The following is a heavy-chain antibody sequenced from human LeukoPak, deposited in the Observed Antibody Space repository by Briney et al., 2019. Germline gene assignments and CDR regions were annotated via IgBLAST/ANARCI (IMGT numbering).Heavy chain of an antibody. CDR1: GFTFSSYE. J-gene: IGHJ6*04. D-gene: IGHD3-10*02. Sequence: GGSLRLSCAGSGFTFSSYEMNWVRQAPGKGLEWVSYISSSGSTIYYADSVKGRFTISRDNAKNSLYLQMNSLRADDTAVYYCAELGITMIGGVWGKGTTVTISA. CDR2: ISSSGSTI. V-gene: IGHV3-48*03. CDR3: AELGITMIGGV.